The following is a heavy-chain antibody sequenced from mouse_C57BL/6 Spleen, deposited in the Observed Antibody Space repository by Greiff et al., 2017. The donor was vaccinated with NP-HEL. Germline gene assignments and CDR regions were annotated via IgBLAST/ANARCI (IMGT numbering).Heavy chain of an antibody. CDR1: GYTFTDYY. D-gene: IGHD4-1*01. CDR2: IYPGSGNT. J-gene: IGHJ2*01. CDR3: ATGTTLFDY. Sequence: QVTLKVSGAELVRPGASVKLSCKASGYTFTDYYINWVKQRPGQGLEWIARIYPGSGNTYYNEKFKGKATLPAEKSSSTAYMQLSSLTSEDSAVYFCATGTTLFDYWGQGTTLTVSS. V-gene: IGHV1-76*01.